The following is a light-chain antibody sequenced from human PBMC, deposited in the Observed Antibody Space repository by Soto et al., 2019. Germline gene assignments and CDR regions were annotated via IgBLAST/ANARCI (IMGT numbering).Light chain of an antibody. J-gene: IGKJ1*01. V-gene: IGKV3-20*01. Sequence: EIVLTQSPGTLSSSPGERATLSCRASQSVSSSYLAWYRQKPGQAPRLLIYAASSRGTGIPDRFSGSGSGTDFTITISRLEPEDFAVYYCQQYGSSSWTFGQGTKVEFK. CDR1: QSVSSSY. CDR2: AAS. CDR3: QQYGSSSWT.